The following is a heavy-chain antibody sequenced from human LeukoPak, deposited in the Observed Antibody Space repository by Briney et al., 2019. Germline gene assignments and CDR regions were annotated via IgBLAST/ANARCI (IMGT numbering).Heavy chain of an antibody. J-gene: IGHJ4*02. CDR1: GITISTYS. Sequence: GGSLRLSCAASGITISTYSMTWVRQAPGKGLQWLAYISSSSSIIDYADSVKGRFTISRDNAKNSLFLQMKSLRAEDTAVYYCAREADLSSGWFCYWGQGTLVTVSS. CDR2: ISSSSSII. CDR3: AREADLSSGWFCY. D-gene: IGHD6-19*01. V-gene: IGHV3-48*01.